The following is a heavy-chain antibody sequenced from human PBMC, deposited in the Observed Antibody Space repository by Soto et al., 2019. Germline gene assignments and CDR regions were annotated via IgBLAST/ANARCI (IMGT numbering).Heavy chain of an antibody. CDR2: IIPIFGTA. D-gene: IGHD2-8*01. V-gene: IGHV1-69*01. Sequence: QVQLVQSGAEVKKPGSSVKVSCKASGGTFSSYAISWVRQAPGQGLEWMGGIIPIFGTANYAQKFQGRVTIPAADSTSLAYIELSSLRCDNTALYYCTRRVPLGSNSTNGVCYFEYYYYGMDVWGQGTTVTFAS. CDR3: TRRVPLGSNSTNGVCYFEYYYYGMDV. J-gene: IGHJ6*02. CDR1: GGTFSSYA.